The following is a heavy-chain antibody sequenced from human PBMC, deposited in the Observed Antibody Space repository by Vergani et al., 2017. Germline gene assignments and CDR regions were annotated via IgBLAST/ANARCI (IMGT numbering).Heavy chain of an antibody. Sequence: EMPLVQSGAEVRKPGESVKISCRTSGYNFDIYWIGGVRQMPGKGLEWMGIVYPADSDTRYSPSFKGQVTVSADKSTSTAYLQWSSLKASDTAMYYCARQWGYCSGGSCYWFDPWGQGTLVTVSS. CDR2: VYPADSDT. J-gene: IGHJ5*02. V-gene: IGHV5-51*01. CDR1: GYNFDIYW. D-gene: IGHD2-15*01. CDR3: ARQWGYCSGGSCYWFDP.